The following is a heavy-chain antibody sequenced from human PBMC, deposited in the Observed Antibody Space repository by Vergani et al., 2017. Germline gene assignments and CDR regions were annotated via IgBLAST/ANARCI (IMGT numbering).Heavy chain of an antibody. V-gene: IGHV3-30*03. D-gene: IGHD2-21*01. CDR1: GFTFSSYG. Sequence: QVQLVESGGGVVQPGRSLRLSCAASGFTFSSYGMHWVRQAPGKGLEWVAVISYDGSNKYYADSVKGRFTISRDNSKNTLYLQMNSLRAEDTAVYYCAILLASDGLSYYYYGMDVWGQGP. J-gene: IGHJ6*02. CDR2: ISYDGSNK. CDR3: AILLASDGLSYYYYGMDV.